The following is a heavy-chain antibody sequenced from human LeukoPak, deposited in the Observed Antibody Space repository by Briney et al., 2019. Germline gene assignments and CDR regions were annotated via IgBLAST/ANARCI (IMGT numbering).Heavy chain of an antibody. CDR1: GFTFSSYA. CDR3: ARDPNSVTTYDY. D-gene: IGHD4-17*01. Sequence: GGSLRLSCAASGFTFSSYAMSWVRQAPGKGLEWVSAISGSGGSTYYADSVKGRFTISRDNSKNTLYLQMNSLRAEDTAVYYCARDPNSVTTYDYWGQGTLVTVSS. J-gene: IGHJ4*02. CDR2: ISGSGGST. V-gene: IGHV3-23*01.